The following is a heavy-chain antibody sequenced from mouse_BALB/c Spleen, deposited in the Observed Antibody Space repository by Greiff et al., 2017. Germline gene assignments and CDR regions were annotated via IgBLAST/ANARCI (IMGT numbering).Heavy chain of an antibody. D-gene: IGHD1-1*01. J-gene: IGHJ4*01. Sequence: QVQLQQSGAELMKPGASVKISCKATGYTFSSYWIEWVKQRPGHGLEWIGEILPGSGSTNYNEKFKGKATFTADTSSNTAYMQLSSLTSEDSAVYYCARGNYGSSYDYAMDYWGQGTSVTVSS. CDR2: ILPGSGST. CDR3: ARGNYGSSYDYAMDY. V-gene: IGHV1-9*01. CDR1: GYTFSSYW.